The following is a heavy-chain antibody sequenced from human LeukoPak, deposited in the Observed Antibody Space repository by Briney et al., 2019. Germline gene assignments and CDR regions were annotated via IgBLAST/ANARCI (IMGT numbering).Heavy chain of an antibody. V-gene: IGHV3-30*18. CDR2: ISYDGSNT. D-gene: IGHD3-10*01. CDR1: GFTFNNYA. CDR3: AKPYYYGSRSYMDY. J-gene: IGHJ4*02. Sequence: GGSLRLSCAVSGFTFNNYAMHWVRQAPGKGLEWVAVISYDGSNTYYADSVKGRFTISRDNSKNMLYLQMNSLRAEDTAVYYCAKPYYYGSRSYMDYWGQGTLVTVSS.